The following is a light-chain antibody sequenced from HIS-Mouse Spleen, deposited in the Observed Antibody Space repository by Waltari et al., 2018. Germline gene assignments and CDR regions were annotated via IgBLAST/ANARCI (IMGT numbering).Light chain of an antibody. CDR3: QSSDSSRSGSV. CDR1: SSNIGAGYD. Sequence: QTVPTQPPSASGAPGPSVTISCTGSSSNIGAGYDVHWYQQQPATTPILLINGNGSRPPGGPCRCSGSKSAASTSLAITGVQAEDDADDYCQSSDSSRSGSVFGGGTKLTVL. CDR2: GNG. V-gene: IGLV1-40*01. J-gene: IGLJ3*02.